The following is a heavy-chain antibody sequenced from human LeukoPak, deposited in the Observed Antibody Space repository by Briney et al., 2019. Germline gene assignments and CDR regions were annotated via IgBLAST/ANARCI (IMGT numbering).Heavy chain of an antibody. J-gene: IGHJ5*02. V-gene: IGHV3-30*18. D-gene: IGHD2-15*01. CDR3: AKDPYRVVFATGNYLDP. Sequence: PGGSLRLSCAASGFTFSSYGMHWVRQAPGKGLEWVAVISNDGSNKYYADSVKGRFTISRDNSRNTLYLQMNSLRAEDTAVYYCAKDPYRVVFATGNYLDPWGQGTLVTVSS. CDR1: GFTFSSYG. CDR2: ISNDGSNK.